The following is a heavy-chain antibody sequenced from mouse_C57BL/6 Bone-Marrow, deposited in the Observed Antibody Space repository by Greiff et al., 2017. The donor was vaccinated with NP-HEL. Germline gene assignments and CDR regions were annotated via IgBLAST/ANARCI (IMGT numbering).Heavy chain of an antibody. V-gene: IGHV2-6*03. D-gene: IGHD2-4*01. Sequence: VKLMESGPGLVAPSQSLSITCTVSGFSLTSYGVHWVRQPPGKGLEWLVVIWSDGSTTYNSALKSRLSISKDNSKSQVFLKMNSLQTDDTAMYYCARPLYYDYEGFAYWGQGTLVTVSA. CDR3: ARPLYYDYEGFAY. CDR1: GFSLTSYG. CDR2: IWSDGST. J-gene: IGHJ3*01.